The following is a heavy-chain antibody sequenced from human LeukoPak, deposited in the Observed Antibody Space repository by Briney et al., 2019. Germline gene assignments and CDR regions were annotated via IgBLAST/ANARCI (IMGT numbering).Heavy chain of an antibody. CDR1: GYSISSGYY. V-gene: IGHV4-38-2*02. Sequence: SETLSLTCTVSGYSISSGYYWGWIRQPPGKGLEWIGSIYHSGSTYYNPSLKSRVTISVDTSKNQFSLKLSSVTAADTAVYYCARAWFGSMDVWGKGTTVTVSS. CDR2: IYHSGST. D-gene: IGHD3-10*01. J-gene: IGHJ6*04. CDR3: ARAWFGSMDV.